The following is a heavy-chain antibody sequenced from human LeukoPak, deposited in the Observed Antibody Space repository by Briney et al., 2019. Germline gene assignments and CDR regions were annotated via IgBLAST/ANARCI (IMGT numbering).Heavy chain of an antibody. J-gene: IGHJ4*02. CDR2: IIPIFGIA. CDR1: GGTFSSYA. D-gene: IGHD2-15*01. V-gene: IGHV1-69*04. Sequence: SVKVSCKASGGTFSSYAISWVRQAPGQGPEWMGRIIPIFGIANYAQKFQGRVTITADKSTSTAYMELSSLRSEDTAVYYCATYPGYCSGGSCYFDYWGQGTLVTVSS. CDR3: ATYPGYCSGGSCYFDY.